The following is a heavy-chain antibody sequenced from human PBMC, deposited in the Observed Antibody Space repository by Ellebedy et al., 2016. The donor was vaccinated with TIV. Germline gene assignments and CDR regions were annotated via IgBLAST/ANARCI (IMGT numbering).Heavy chain of an antibody. CDR3: AKVQSGYYYYGMDV. Sequence: GESLKISCAASGFIFSNSGMNWVRQAPGKGLEWVAFIRFDGNNAYYADSVKGRFTISRDNSKNTLYLQMNSLRAEDTAVYYCAKVQSGYYYYGMDVWGQGTTVTVSS. V-gene: IGHV3-30*02. CDR2: IRFDGNNA. J-gene: IGHJ6*02. CDR1: GFIFSNSG. D-gene: IGHD3-10*01.